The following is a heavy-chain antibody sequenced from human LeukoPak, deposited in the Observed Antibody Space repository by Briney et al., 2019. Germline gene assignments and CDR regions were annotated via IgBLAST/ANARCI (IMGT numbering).Heavy chain of an antibody. CDR3: ARDTLEYSNSPDALDI. CDR1: GFTFSSYE. Sequence: GGSLRLSCAASGFTFSSYEMNWVRQAPGKGLEWVSYIGSSGSTVYYADSVKGRFTISRDNAKNSLYMQMESLRDEDTAIYYCARDTLEYSNSPDALDIWGQGTMVTVSS. J-gene: IGHJ3*02. V-gene: IGHV3-48*03. D-gene: IGHD4-23*01. CDR2: IGSSGSTV.